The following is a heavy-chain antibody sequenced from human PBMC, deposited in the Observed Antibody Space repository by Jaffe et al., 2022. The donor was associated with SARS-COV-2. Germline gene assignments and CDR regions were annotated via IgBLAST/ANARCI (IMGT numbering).Heavy chain of an antibody. Sequence: EVQLLESGGGLVQPGGSLRLSCAASGFTLSSYAMSWVRQAPGKGLEWVSVISGSGGTTYYADSVKGRFTISRDDSKNTLYLQMNSLRVDDAAVYYCAKLLVAMNYYYGMDVWGQGTTVTVSS. CDR2: ISGSGGTT. CDR1: GFTLSSYA. V-gene: IGHV3-23*01. CDR3: AKLLVAMNYYYGMDV. J-gene: IGHJ6*02. D-gene: IGHD5-12*01.